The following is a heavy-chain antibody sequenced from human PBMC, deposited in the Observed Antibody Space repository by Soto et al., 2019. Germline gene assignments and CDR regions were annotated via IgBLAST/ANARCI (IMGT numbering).Heavy chain of an antibody. Sequence: GGSLRLSCAASGFTFSSYGMHWVRQAPGKGLEWVAVIWYDGSNKYYADSVKGRFTISRDNPKNTLYLQMNSLRAEDTAVYYCARSLGYCSSTSCYEGDKSYYYYGMDVWGQGTTVTVSS. V-gene: IGHV3-33*01. CDR2: IWYDGSNK. CDR3: ARSLGYCSSTSCYEGDKSYYYYGMDV. D-gene: IGHD2-2*01. CDR1: GFTFSSYG. J-gene: IGHJ6*02.